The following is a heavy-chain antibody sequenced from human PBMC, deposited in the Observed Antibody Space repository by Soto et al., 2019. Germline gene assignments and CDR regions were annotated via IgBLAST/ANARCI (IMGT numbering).Heavy chain of an antibody. V-gene: IGHV5-51*01. D-gene: IGHD3-16*01. CDR1: GYIIKNYW. CDR2: IFPDGSDT. J-gene: IGHJ4*02. CDR3: FRGGVTSRTFDY. Sequence: GESLKISCKAAGYIIKNYWIGWVRQMPGQGLEWMGIIFPDGSDTRYSPSFQGHATISVDKSISTAYVQWSSLKASDSAIYYCFRGGVTSRTFDYWGQGTLVTVSS.